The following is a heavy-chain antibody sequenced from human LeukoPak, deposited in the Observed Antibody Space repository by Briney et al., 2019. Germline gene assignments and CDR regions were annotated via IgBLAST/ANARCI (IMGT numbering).Heavy chain of an antibody. J-gene: IGHJ4*02. D-gene: IGHD3-3*01. CDR1: GFTFSSYA. CDR2: ISGSGGST. CDR3: AKSLLGIFVSLWDY. Sequence: GGSLRLSCAASGFTFSSYAMSWVRQAPGKGLEWVSAISGSGGSTYYADSVKGRFTISRDNSKNTLYLQMNSLRAEDTAVYYCAKSLLGIFVSLWDYWGQETLVTVSS. V-gene: IGHV3-23*01.